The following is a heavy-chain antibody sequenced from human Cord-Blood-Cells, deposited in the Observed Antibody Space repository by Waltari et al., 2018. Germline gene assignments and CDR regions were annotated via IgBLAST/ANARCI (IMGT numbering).Heavy chain of an antibody. CDR1: GFSLRPSGVG. CDR3: AHSGASYYDSSGYYAFDI. V-gene: IGHV2-5*01. CDR2: IYWNDDK. J-gene: IGHJ3*02. Sequence: QITLKESGPTLVKPTQTLTLTCTFSGFSLRPSGVGVGWIRQPPGQALEWLALIYWNDDKRYSPSLKSRLTITKDTSKNQVVLTMTNMDPVDTATYYCAHSGASYYDSSGYYAFDIWGQGTMVTVSS. D-gene: IGHD3-22*01.